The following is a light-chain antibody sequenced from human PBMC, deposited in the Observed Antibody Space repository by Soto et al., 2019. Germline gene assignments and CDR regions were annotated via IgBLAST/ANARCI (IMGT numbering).Light chain of an antibody. J-gene: IGKJ1*01. CDR3: QQYYNYST. CDR1: QTISSW. V-gene: IGKV1-5*01. CDR2: DAS. Sequence: DLQMTQSPSTLPSSVGDRVTITCRASQTISSWLAWYQQKPGKAHDLLIYDASRLAGGVPSRFSGSESGTEFTLTIGSLQPDDFATYFCQQYYNYSTFGQGTKVEVK.